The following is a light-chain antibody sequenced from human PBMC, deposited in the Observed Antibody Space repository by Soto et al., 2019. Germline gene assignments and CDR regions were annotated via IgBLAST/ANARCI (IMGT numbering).Light chain of an antibody. CDR3: HQLNSYPLT. J-gene: IGKJ4*01. CDR1: QGISSY. CDR2: AAS. V-gene: IGKV1-9*01. Sequence: DIQLTQSPSFLSASVGDRVTITCRASQGISSYLAWYQQKPGKAPKLLIYAASTLQSGVPSRFSGSGSGTEFTITISSLQPEDFATYYCHQLNSYPLTFGGGTKVEIK.